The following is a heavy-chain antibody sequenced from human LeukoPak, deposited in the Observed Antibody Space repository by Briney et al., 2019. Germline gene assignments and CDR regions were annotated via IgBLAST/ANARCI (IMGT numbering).Heavy chain of an antibody. CDR1: GGSISSYY. D-gene: IGHD3-10*01. CDR2: IYYSGST. J-gene: IGHJ2*01. Sequence: SETLSLTCTVSGGSISSYYWSWIRQPPGKGLEWIGYIYYSGSTNYNPSLKSRVTISVDTSKNQFSLKLSSVTAADTAVYYCARGAPMVRAWYFDLWGRGTLVTVSS. V-gene: IGHV4-59*01. CDR3: ARGAPMVRAWYFDL.